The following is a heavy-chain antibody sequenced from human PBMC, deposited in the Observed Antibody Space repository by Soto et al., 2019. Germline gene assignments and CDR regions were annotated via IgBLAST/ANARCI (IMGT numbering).Heavy chain of an antibody. J-gene: IGHJ4*02. CDR2: IYYSGRT. V-gene: IGHV4-39*01. D-gene: IGHD2-21*02. Sequence: TLSLTCIVSGESISSSSYYWGWIRQPPGKGLEWIGSIYYSGRTYYNPSFKSRVTISIDTSKNQFSLKLSSVTATDTAVYYCARQRTTVVTQAYFDHWGQGALVTVS. CDR1: GESISSSSYY. CDR3: ARQRTTVVTQAYFDH.